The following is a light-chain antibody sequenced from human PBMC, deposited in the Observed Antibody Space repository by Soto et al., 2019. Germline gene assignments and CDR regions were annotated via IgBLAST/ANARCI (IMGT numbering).Light chain of an antibody. CDR3: QQYGGSPPT. J-gene: IGKJ1*01. V-gene: IGKV3-20*01. Sequence: IVLTHSPGTLSLSPGARAALSWLASQSVSDSHVAWYQQKPGQAPRLLIYDASWRVTGIPDRFSGSGSGTDFTLTSSRLEPEDFAVYFCQQYGGSPPTFGQGTKVDIK. CDR1: QSVSDSH. CDR2: DAS.